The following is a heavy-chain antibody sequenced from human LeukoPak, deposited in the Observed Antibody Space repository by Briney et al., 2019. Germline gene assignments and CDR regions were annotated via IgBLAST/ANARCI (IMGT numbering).Heavy chain of an antibody. Sequence: GASVKVSCKASGYTFTGYYMYWVRRAPGHGLRWMGWINLNIGGATYAQKFQGRVTMTWETSIRRAYMELSGAISADRAVYYCTRPYYDFWSGYADNWFDPWGQGTLVTVSP. D-gene: IGHD3-3*01. CDR2: INLNIGGA. J-gene: IGHJ5*02. CDR3: TRPYYDFWSGYADNWFDP. V-gene: IGHV1-2*02. CDR1: GYTFTGYY.